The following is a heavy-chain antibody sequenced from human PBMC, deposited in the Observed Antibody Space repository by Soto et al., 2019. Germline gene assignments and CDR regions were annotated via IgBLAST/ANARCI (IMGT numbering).Heavy chain of an antibody. D-gene: IGHD2-15*01. CDR3: AYLPCSGGSCYWFSFSGMDV. Sequence: QITLKESGPTLVKPTQTLTLTCTFSGFSLSTSGVGVAWIRQPPGKALEWLALIYWDDDKRYRPSLKSRLTSTKATSKNPVVLTMTNMDSVDTATYYCAYLPCSGGSCYWFSFSGMDVWGQGTTVTVSS. V-gene: IGHV2-5*02. CDR1: GFSLSTSGVG. J-gene: IGHJ6*02. CDR2: IYWDDDK.